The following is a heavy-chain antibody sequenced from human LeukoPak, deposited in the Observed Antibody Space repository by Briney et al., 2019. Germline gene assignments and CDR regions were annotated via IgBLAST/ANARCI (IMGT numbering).Heavy chain of an antibody. J-gene: IGHJ4*02. V-gene: IGHV1-18*01. CDR2: ISAYNGNT. D-gene: IGHD2-15*01. Sequence: ASVKVSCKASGYTFTSYGISWVRRAPGQGLEWMGWISAYNGNTNYAQKLQGRVTMTTDTSTSTAYMELRSLRSDDTAVYYCAREGTVRVVAATLDYWGQGTLVTVSS. CDR3: AREGTVRVVAATLDY. CDR1: GYTFTSYG.